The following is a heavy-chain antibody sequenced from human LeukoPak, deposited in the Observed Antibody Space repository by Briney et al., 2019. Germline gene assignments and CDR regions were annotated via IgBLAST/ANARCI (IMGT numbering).Heavy chain of an antibody. J-gene: IGHJ4*02. CDR2: ISWNSGSI. CDR1: GFTFDDYA. V-gene: IGHV3-9*01. CDR3: AKFQGPNYYDSSGYYYFDY. Sequence: GRSLRLSCAASGFTFDDYAMHWVRQDPGKGLEWVSGISWNSGSIGYADSVKGRFTISRDNAKNSLYLQMNSLRAEDTALYYCAKFQGPNYYDSSGYYYFDYWGQGTLVTVSS. D-gene: IGHD3-22*01.